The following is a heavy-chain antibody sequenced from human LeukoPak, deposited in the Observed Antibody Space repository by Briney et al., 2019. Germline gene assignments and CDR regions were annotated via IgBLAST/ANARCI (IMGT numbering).Heavy chain of an antibody. V-gene: IGHV3-23*01. CDR3: AKVTGYYDSSGYYTHKSFDY. Sequence: GGSLRLSCAASGFTFSSYGMSWVRQAPGKGLEWVSAISGSGGSTYYADSVKGRFTISRDNSKNTLYLQMNSLRAEDTAVYYCAKVTGYYDSSGYYTHKSFDYWGQGTLVTVSS. CDR2: ISGSGGST. D-gene: IGHD3-22*01. J-gene: IGHJ4*02. CDR1: GFTFSSYG.